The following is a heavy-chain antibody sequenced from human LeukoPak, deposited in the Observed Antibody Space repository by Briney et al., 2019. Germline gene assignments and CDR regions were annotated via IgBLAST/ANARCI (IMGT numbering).Heavy chain of an antibody. V-gene: IGHV4-4*02. D-gene: IGHD5-18*01. Sequence: PSGTLSLTCAVSGGSISSSNGWSWVRQPPGKGLEWIGEIYHSGSTNYNPSLKSRVTISVDKSKNQFSLKLSSVTAADTAVYYCARGTAMAVTTFDYWGQGTLVTVSS. CDR3: ARGTAMAVTTFDY. J-gene: IGHJ4*02. CDR2: IYHSGST. CDR1: GGSISSSNG.